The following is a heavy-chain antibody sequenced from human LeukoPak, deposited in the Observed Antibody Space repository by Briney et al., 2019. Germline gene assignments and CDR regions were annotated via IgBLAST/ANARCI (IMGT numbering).Heavy chain of an antibody. CDR1: EYTFTSYA. CDR2: INAGNGNT. Sequence: ASVKVSCKASEYTFTSYAMHWVRQAPGQRLEWMGWINAGNGNTKYSQKSQGRVTITRDTSASTAYMELSSLRSEDTAVYYCARSEWELLLGDYWGQGTLVTVSS. J-gene: IGHJ4*02. D-gene: IGHD1-26*01. V-gene: IGHV1-3*01. CDR3: ARSEWELLLGDY.